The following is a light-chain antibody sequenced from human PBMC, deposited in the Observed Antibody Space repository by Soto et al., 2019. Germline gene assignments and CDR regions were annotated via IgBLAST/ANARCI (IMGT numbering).Light chain of an antibody. CDR1: SSNVGNNY. CDR2: EVS. J-gene: IGLJ2*01. V-gene: IGLV2-14*01. CDR3: SSYRSSGILV. Sequence: QSVLTQPPSASGTPGQRVTISCSGSSSNVGNNYVYWYQQLPGTAPKLMIYEVSDRPSGVSNRFSGSKSGNTAFLTISGLQTEDEADYYCSSYRSSGILVFGGGTKLTVL.